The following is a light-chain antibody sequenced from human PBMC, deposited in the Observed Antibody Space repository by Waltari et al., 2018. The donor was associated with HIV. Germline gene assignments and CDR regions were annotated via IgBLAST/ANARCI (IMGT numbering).Light chain of an antibody. J-gene: IGLJ3*02. CDR3: QTWDTGPWV. V-gene: IGLV4-69*01. Sequence: QLILTQSPSASASLGASVKLTCTLSSGHSTYAIAWLQHQPEKGPRFLMKLNNDGSHTRGDGFPDRFSGSSSGAERYLTSSSLQSEDEADYYCQTWDTGPWVFGGGTKLTVL. CDR1: SGHSTYA. CDR2: LNNDGSH.